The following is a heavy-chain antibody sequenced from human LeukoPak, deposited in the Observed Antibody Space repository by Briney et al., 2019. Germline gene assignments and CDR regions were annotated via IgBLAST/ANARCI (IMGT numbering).Heavy chain of an antibody. V-gene: IGHV5-51*01. CDR2: IYPGDSDT. CDR3: ARPGIVGATIDHDAFDI. D-gene: IGHD1-26*01. J-gene: IGHJ3*02. CDR1: GYSFTSYW. Sequence: GESLKISCKGSGYSFTSYWIGWVRQMPGKGLEWMGIIYPGDSDTRYSPSFQGQVTISADKSISTAYLQWSSLKASDTAMYYCARPGIVGATIDHDAFDIWGQGTMVTVSS.